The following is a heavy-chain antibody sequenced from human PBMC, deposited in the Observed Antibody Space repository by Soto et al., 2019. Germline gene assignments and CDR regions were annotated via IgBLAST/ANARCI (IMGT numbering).Heavy chain of an antibody. CDR3: AIDSGYCSSTSCYLNY. CDR1: GFTFSSYG. Sequence: GGSLRLSCAASGFTFSSYGMHWVRQAPGKGLEWVAVIWYDGSNKYYADSVKGRFTISRDNSKNTLYLQMNSLRAEDTAVYYCAIDSGYCSSTSCYLNYWGQGNLVTVSS. J-gene: IGHJ4*02. CDR2: IWYDGSNK. V-gene: IGHV3-33*01. D-gene: IGHD2-2*01.